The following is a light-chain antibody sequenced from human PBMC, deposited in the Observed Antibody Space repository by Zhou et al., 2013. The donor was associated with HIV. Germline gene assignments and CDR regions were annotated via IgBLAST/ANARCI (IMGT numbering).Light chain of an antibody. CDR3: QQYDYWPPLT. V-gene: IGKV3D-15*01. CDR2: RAS. J-gene: IGKJ4*01. Sequence: EIVLTQSPGTLSLSPGERAALSCRASQSISSGHLAWYQQKLGQAPRLLIYRASTRATGIPARFRGSGSGTEFTLTITSLQSEDLGVYYCQQYDYWPPLTFGGGTKVEI. CDR1: QSISSGH.